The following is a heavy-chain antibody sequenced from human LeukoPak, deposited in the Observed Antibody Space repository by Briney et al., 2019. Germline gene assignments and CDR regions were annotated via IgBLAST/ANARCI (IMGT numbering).Heavy chain of an antibody. V-gene: IGHV1-69*13. D-gene: IGHD3-9*01. Sequence: SVNVSCKASGGTFSSYAISWVRQAPGQGLEWMGGIIPIFGTANYAQKFQGRVTITADESTSTAYMELSSLRSEDTAVYYCARSLLRYFDWLSGDWFEPWGQGTLVTVSS. CDR3: ARSLLRYFDWLSGDWFEP. CDR1: GGTFSSYA. CDR2: IIPIFGTA. J-gene: IGHJ5*02.